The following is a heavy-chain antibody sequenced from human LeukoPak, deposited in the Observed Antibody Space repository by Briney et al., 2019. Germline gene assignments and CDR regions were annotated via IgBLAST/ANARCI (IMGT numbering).Heavy chain of an antibody. CDR3: ARHSAVACNSINCFTFANYFDY. Sequence: SETLSLACAVSGYSISSAYYSGCIRQPPGKGLEWIASIYHSGNTYYNSALKSPAHKSLDGAKSQFSLRLTSVNAADTAVYYCARHSAVACNSINCFTFANYFDYWGQGTLVTVSS. D-gene: IGHD6-13*01. CDR2: IYHSGNT. J-gene: IGHJ4*02. V-gene: IGHV4-38-2*01. CDR1: GYSISSAYY.